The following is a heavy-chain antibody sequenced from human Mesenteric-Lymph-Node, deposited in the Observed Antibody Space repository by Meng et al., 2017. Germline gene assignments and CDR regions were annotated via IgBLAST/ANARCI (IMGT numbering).Heavy chain of an antibody. J-gene: IGHJ5*02. CDR1: GYTLTELS. D-gene: IGHD3-10*01. CDR2: FDPEDGET. V-gene: IGHV1-24*01. CDR3: ARDLDKWFGESDWFDP. Sequence: ASVKVSCKVSGYTLTELSMHWVRQAPGKGLEWMGGFDPEDGETIYAQKFQGRVTMTEDTSTDTAYMELSRLRSDDTAVYYCARDLDKWFGESDWFDPWGQGTLVTVSS.